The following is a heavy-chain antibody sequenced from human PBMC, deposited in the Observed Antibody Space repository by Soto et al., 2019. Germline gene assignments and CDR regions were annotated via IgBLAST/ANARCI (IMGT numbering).Heavy chain of an antibody. CDR3: AKDIVRYNYGACDX. CDR2: ISDDGSNK. CDR1: GFTFNTYG. D-gene: IGHD5-18*01. V-gene: IGHV3-30*18. Sequence: GGSLRLSCAASGFTFNTYGMYWVRQAPGKGLAWVGAISDDGSNKCHAYSVKVRLTIYRDNSKNALYLQMNSLRVEETAVYYCAKDIVRYNYGACDXWGQGALVTAS. J-gene: IGHJ4*02.